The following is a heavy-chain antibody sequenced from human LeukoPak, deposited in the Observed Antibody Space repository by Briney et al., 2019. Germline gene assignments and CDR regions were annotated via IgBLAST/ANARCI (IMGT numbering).Heavy chain of an antibody. CDR3: AKSGPPDEMTTVTVPFDY. J-gene: IGHJ4*02. CDR1: GFTFSSYA. D-gene: IGHD4-17*01. CDR2: ISGSGGST. V-gene: IGHV3-23*01. Sequence: PGGSLRLSCAASGFTFSSYAMSWVRQAPGKGLEWVSAISGSGGSTYYADSVKGRFTISRDNSKNTLYLQMNSLRAEDTAVYYCAKSGPPDEMTTVTVPFDYWGQGTLSPSPQ.